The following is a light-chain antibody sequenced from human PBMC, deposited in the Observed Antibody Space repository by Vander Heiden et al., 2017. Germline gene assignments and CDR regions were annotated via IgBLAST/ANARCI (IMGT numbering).Light chain of an antibody. J-gene: IGLJ2*01. CDR1: SGHRSYA. Sequence: QLVLTHSPSASAPLGASVKLTCTLSSGHRSYAIARHQQQPEKGPRYLMKLNSDGSHSQGDGIPDRFSGSSSGAERYLTISSLQSEDEADYYCQTWGTGTQGVVFGGGTKLTVL. CDR2: LNSDGSH. CDR3: QTWGTGTQGVV. V-gene: IGLV4-69*02.